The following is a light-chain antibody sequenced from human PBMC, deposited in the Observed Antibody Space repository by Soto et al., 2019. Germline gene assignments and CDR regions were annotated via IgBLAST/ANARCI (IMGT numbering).Light chain of an antibody. CDR2: SAS. Sequence: DIQLTQSPSFLSASVGDRVTISCRASQSVSDRFAWYHQRPGNVPNLLIHSASSMQTGVPLRFSGSGSGTEFTLTISSLQPADFATYYCQQRDGYPITFGQGTRLEMK. V-gene: IGKV1-9*01. CDR1: QSVSDR. CDR3: QQRDGYPIT. J-gene: IGKJ5*01.